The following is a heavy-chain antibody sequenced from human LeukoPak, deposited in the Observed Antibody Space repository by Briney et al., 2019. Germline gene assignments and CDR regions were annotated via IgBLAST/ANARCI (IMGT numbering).Heavy chain of an antibody. J-gene: IGHJ5*02. CDR2: GDHTGGT. D-gene: IGHD4-17*01. CDR3: ARGRGGHGDFGHYES. Sequence: PSETLSLTCAVYGGSFTGYYWSWIRQPPGKGLEWIGEGDHTGGTKYNPSLKSRVTISADSSKNQFSLKWYSVTAADTGLYYCARGRGGHGDFGHYESWGQGTLVTVSS. CDR1: GGSFTGYY. V-gene: IGHV4-34*01.